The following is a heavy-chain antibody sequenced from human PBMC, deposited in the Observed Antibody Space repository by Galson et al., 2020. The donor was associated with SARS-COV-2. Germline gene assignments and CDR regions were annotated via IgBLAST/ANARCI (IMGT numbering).Heavy chain of an antibody. CDR2: IYYSGST. D-gene: IGHD3-3*01. Sequence: SETLSLTCTVSGGSISSGDYYWSWIRQPPGTGLEWIGYIYYSGSTYHNPSLKSRVTISVDTSKNQFSLKLSSVTAADTAVYYCARGGRFLEWLLSVNYYYYMDVWGKGTTVTVSS. J-gene: IGHJ6*03. CDR3: ARGGRFLEWLLSVNYYYYMDV. CDR1: GGSISSGDYY. V-gene: IGHV4-30-4*01.